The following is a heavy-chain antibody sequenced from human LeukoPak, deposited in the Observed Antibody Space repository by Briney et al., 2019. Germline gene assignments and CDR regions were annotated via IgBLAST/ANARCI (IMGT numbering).Heavy chain of an antibody. CDR2: IWYDGSNK. V-gene: IGHV3-33*03. D-gene: IGHD3-22*01. J-gene: IGHJ4*02. Sequence: GGSLRLSRAASGFTFSRYGMHWVRQAPARGLEWVAVIWYDGSNKYYADSVKGRFTISRDNSKHTLYLQMNSLRAEDTAVYYCAGGSSGYFFSFDYWGQGTLVTVSS. CDR3: AGGSSGYFFSFDY. CDR1: GFTFSRYG.